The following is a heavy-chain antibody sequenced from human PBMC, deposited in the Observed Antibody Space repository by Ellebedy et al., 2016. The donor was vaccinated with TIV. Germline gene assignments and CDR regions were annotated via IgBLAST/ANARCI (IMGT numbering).Heavy chain of an antibody. CDR3: ARDSLEGYYYDSSGYYWDAFDI. J-gene: IGHJ3*02. Sequence: PGGSLRLSCAASGFTFSSYSMNWVRQAPGKGLEWVSYISSSGSTIYYANSVKGRFTISRDNAKNSLYLQMNSLRDEDTAVYYCARDSLEGYYYDSSGYYWDAFDIWGQGTMVTVSS. D-gene: IGHD3-22*01. CDR1: GFTFSSYS. CDR2: ISSSGSTI. V-gene: IGHV3-48*02.